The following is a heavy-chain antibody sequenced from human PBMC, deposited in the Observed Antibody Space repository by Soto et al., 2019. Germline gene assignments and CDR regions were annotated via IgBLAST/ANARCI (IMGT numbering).Heavy chain of an antibody. D-gene: IGHD3-22*01. CDR1: RYTFTSYG. V-gene: IGHV1-18*04. Sequence: EASVKVSCKASRYTFTSYGISWVRQAPGQGLEWMGWISAYNGKTNYAQKFRGRVTMTTDTATSTAYMELRSLRSDDTAVYYCASHISDYHYASSGPFDYWGQGTLVTVSS. J-gene: IGHJ4*02. CDR2: ISAYNGKT. CDR3: ASHISDYHYASSGPFDY.